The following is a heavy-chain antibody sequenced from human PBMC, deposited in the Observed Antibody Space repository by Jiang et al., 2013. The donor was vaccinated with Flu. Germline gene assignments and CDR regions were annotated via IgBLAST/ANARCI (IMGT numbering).Heavy chain of an antibody. Sequence: QLLESGGGLVKPGGSLRLSCAASGFTFSNAWMSWVRQAPGKGLEWIGRIKSKTDGGTTDYAAPVKGRFTISRDDSKNTLYLQMNSLKIEDTAVYYCNTYYDRGGFLYFFDYWGQGTLVTVSS. J-gene: IGHJ4*02. D-gene: IGHD3-22*01. CDR2: IKSKTDGGTT. CDR3: NTYYDRGGFLYFFDY. V-gene: IGHV3-15*01. CDR1: GFTFSNAW.